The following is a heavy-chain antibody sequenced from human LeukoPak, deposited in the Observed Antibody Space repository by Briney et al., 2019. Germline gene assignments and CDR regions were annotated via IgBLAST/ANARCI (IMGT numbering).Heavy chain of an antibody. V-gene: IGHV4-34*01. CDR1: GGSFSGYY. CDR3: ARALRSGIVGARLDY. J-gene: IGHJ4*02. D-gene: IGHD1-26*01. Sequence: PSETLSLTCAVYGGSFSGYYWSWIRQPPGKGLEWIGEINHSGSTNYNPSLKSRVTISVDTSKNQFSLKLSSVTAADTAVYYCARALRSGIVGARLDYWGQGTLVTVSS. CDR2: INHSGST.